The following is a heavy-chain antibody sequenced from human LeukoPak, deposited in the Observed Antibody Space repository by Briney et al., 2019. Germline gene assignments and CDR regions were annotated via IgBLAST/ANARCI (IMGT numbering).Heavy chain of an antibody. J-gene: IGHJ4*02. Sequence: ASVKVSCKASGYTFTSYGISWVRQAPGQGLEWMGWISAYNGNTNYAQKLQGRVTMTTDTSTSTAYMELRSLRSDDTAVYNCARDQGPVDTAMVTSDYWGQGTLVTVSS. CDR1: GYTFTSYG. V-gene: IGHV1-18*01. D-gene: IGHD5-18*01. CDR2: ISAYNGNT. CDR3: ARDQGPVDTAMVTSDY.